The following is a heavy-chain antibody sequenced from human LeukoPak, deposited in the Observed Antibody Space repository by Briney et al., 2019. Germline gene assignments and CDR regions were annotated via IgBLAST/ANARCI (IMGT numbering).Heavy chain of an antibody. CDR2: ISSSSYYI. CDR3: ARSLELITMILSPDY. Sequence: PGGSLRLSCAASGFTFSSYGMHWLRQAPGKGLEWVSSISSSSYYIYYADSLKGRFTISRDNAKNSLYLQVNSLRAEDTAVYYCARSLELITMILSPDYWGQGTLVTVSS. CDR1: GFTFSSYG. D-gene: IGHD3-22*01. J-gene: IGHJ4*02. V-gene: IGHV3-21*01.